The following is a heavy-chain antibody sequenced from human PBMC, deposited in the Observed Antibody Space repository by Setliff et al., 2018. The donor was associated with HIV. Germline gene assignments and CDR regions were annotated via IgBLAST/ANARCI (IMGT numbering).Heavy chain of an antibody. D-gene: IGHD3-10*01. Sequence: KPSETLSLTCTVSGGSISSYYWSWIRQPPGKGLEWIGSIYTSGSTNYNPSLKSRLTISLDTKNQFSLKLSSVTAADTAVYYCARGGSGNSYNGAFDYWGQGTLVTVS. CDR2: IYTSGST. V-gene: IGHV4-4*08. CDR1: GGSISSYY. J-gene: IGHJ4*02. CDR3: ARGGSGNSYNGAFDY.